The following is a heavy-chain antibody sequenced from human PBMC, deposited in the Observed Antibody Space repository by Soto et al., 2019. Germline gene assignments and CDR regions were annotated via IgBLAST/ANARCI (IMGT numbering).Heavy chain of an antibody. CDR3: AREGTTGNFDY. CDR2: IYYSGST. V-gene: IGHV4-59*01. CDR1: GGSISSYY. J-gene: IGHJ4*02. D-gene: IGHD3-9*01. Sequence: SETLSLTCTVSGGSISSYYWSWIRQPPGKGLEWIGYIYYSGSTNYNPSLKSRVTISVDTSKNQLSLRMNSVTAADTAVYYCAREGTTGNFDYWGQGTPVTVSS.